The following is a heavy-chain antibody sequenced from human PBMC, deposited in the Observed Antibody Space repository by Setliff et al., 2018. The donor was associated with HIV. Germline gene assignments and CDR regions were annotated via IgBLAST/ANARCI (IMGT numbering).Heavy chain of an antibody. D-gene: IGHD5-12*01. CDR2: INCASGRT. J-gene: IGHJ3*02. CDR1: GYIFSNHY. Sequence: ASVKVSCKASGYIFSNHYIHWVRQAPGQGLEWMGIINCASGRTVYTEKIKGRLAMARDMSRITVYMELTSLRTEGTAVYYCARGGYSGEFLDAFDIWGQGT. V-gene: IGHV1-46*01. CDR3: ARGGYSGEFLDAFDI.